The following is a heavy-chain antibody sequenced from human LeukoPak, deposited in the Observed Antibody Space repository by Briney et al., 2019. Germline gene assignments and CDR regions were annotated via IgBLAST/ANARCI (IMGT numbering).Heavy chain of an antibody. J-gene: IGHJ4*02. CDR2: IYTSETT. D-gene: IGHD6-19*01. CDR3: ARHRSPSSLSYFDI. V-gene: IGHV4-4*09. Sequence: SETLSLTCTVSGASISSYYWSRIRQPPGKGLEWIGYIYTSETTNYNPSPRSRVTISIDTSKNQFSLRLSSVTAADTAVYYCARHRSPSSLSYFDIWGQGTLVIVSS. CDR1: GASISSYY.